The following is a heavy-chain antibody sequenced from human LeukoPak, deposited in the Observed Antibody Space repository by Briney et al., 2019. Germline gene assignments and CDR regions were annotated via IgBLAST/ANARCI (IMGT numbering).Heavy chain of an antibody. J-gene: IGHJ4*02. CDR3: ARTFYDSSGYYYTNFDY. CDR2: IYYSGST. V-gene: IGHV4-59*12. D-gene: IGHD3-22*01. CDR1: DGSISSNY. Sequence: SETLSLTCIVSDGSISSNYWSWIRQPPGKGLEWIGYIYYSGSTNYNPSLKSRVTISVDTSKKQFSLKLSSVTAADTAVYYCARTFYDSSGYYYTNFDYWGQGTLVTVSS.